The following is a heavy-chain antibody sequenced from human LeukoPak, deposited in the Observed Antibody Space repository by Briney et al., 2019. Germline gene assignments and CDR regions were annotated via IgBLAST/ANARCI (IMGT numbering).Heavy chain of an antibody. V-gene: IGHV3-53*01. CDR2: IYSGGST. CDR3: ARGDFWSGYSHFDY. CDR1: GFTFSSNY. Sequence: GGSLRLSCAASGFTFSSNYMSWVRQAPGKGLEWVSVIYSGGSTYYADSVKGRFTISRDNSKNTLYLQMNGLRAEDTAVYYCARGDFWSGYSHFDYWGQGTLVTVSS. J-gene: IGHJ4*02. D-gene: IGHD3-3*01.